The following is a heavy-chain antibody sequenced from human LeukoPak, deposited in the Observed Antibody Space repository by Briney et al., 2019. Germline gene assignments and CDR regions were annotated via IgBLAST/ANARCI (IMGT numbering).Heavy chain of an antibody. V-gene: IGHV1-2*02. CDR3: ARAEWFGELSGYMDI. J-gene: IGHJ6*03. Sequence: ASVKVSCKASGYTFTGYYMHWVRQAPGQGLEWMGWINPNSGGTNYAQKFQGRVTMTRDTSISTAYMELSRPRSDDTAVYYCARAEWFGELSGYMDIWGKGTTVTVSS. D-gene: IGHD3-10*01. CDR1: GYTFTGYY. CDR2: INPNSGGT.